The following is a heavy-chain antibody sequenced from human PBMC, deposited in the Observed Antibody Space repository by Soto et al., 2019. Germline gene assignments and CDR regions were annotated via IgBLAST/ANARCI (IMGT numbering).Heavy chain of an antibody. V-gene: IGHV1-18*01. J-gene: IGHJ4*02. CDR1: GYTFTSYG. Sequence: QVPLVQSGAEVKKPGASVKVSCKASGYTFTSYGISWVRQAPGQGLEWMGWISAYNGNTNYAQKLQGRVTMTTDTSTSTAYMELRSLRSDDTAVYYCARSRSPIVVVPAAVFDYWGQGTLVTVSS. D-gene: IGHD2-2*01. CDR2: ISAYNGNT. CDR3: ARSRSPIVVVPAAVFDY.